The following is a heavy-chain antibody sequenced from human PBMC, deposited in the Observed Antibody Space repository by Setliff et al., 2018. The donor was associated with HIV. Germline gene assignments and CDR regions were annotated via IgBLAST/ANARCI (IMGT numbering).Heavy chain of an antibody. J-gene: IGHJ4*02. Sequence: GGSLRLSCAASGFTFSSYAMHWVRQAPGKGLEWVAVISYDGSNKYYADSVKGRFTISRDGSKNMISLQMNSLRVDDTAVYYCARGRVLEWLLNHWGQGTRVTVSS. CDR1: GFTFSSYA. CDR3: ARGRVLEWLLNH. V-gene: IGHV3-30*04. CDR2: ISYDGSNK. D-gene: IGHD3-3*01.